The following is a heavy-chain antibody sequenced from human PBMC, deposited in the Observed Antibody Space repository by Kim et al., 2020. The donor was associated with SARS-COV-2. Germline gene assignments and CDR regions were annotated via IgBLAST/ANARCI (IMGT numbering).Heavy chain of an antibody. CDR1: GGSISSYY. D-gene: IGHD3-9*01. Sequence: SETLSLTCTVSGGSISSYYWSWIRQPPGKGLEWIGYIYYSGSTNYNPSLKSRVTISVDTSKNQFSLKLSSVTAADTAVYYCARDQRGVYDILTGYSDDAFDIWGQGTMGTVSS. V-gene: IGHV4-59*01. CDR3: ARDQRGVYDILTGYSDDAFDI. CDR2: IYYSGST. J-gene: IGHJ3*02.